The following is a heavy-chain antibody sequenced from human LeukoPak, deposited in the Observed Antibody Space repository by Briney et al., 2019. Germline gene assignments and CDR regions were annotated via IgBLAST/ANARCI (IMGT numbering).Heavy chain of an antibody. V-gene: IGHV4-61*08. J-gene: IGHJ4*02. D-gene: IGHD6-13*01. Sequence: SETLSLTCTVSGASVSSGGYYRSWLRQPPGKGLEWIGYIYYSGSTNYNPSLKSRVTISVDTSKNQFSLKLSSVTAADTAVYYCARRRRSSWAFDYWGQGTLVTVSS. CDR2: IYYSGST. CDR3: ARRRRSSWAFDY. CDR1: GASVSSGGYY.